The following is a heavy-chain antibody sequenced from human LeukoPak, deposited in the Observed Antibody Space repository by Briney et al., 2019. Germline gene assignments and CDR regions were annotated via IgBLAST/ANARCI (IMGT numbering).Heavy chain of an antibody. CDR3: ASGPHYYDSSGQSLVGDY. J-gene: IGHJ4*02. Sequence: ASVKVSCKASGYTFTSYYMHWVRQAPGQGLEWMGIINPSGGSTSYAQKFQGRVTITADKSTSTAYMELSSLRSEDTAVYYCASGPHYYDSSGQSLVGDYWGQGTLVTVSS. CDR1: GYTFTSYY. D-gene: IGHD3-22*01. CDR2: INPSGGST. V-gene: IGHV1-46*01.